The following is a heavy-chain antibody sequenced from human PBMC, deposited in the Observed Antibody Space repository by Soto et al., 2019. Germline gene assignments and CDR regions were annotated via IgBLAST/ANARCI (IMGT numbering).Heavy chain of an antibody. CDR2: INPSGGST. CDR3: ARDPEGAASSVYYYYYGMDV. D-gene: IGHD2-15*01. Sequence: ASVKVSCKASGYTFTSYYMHWVRQAPGQGLEWMGIINPSGGSTSYAQKFQGRVTMTRDTSTSTVYMELSSLRSEDTAVYYCARDPEGAASSVYYYYYGMDVWGQGTTVTVSS. V-gene: IGHV1-46*01. J-gene: IGHJ6*02. CDR1: GYTFTSYY.